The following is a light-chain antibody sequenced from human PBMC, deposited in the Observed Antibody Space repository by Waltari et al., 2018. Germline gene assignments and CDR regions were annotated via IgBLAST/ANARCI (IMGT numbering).Light chain of an antibody. Sequence: DIQLTQSPSTLSASVGDRVTITGRASQTLINRLAWYQQKPGKAPKLLIYKASNLETGVPSRFSGSGSGTEFTLTISSLQPDDFATYYCQQYNSNSWTFGQGTKVEIK. V-gene: IGKV1-5*03. CDR3: QQYNSNSWT. J-gene: IGKJ1*01. CDR1: QTLINR. CDR2: KAS.